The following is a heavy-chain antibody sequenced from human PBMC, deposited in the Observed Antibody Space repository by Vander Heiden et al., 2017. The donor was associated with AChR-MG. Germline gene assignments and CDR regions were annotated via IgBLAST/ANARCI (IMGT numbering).Heavy chain of an antibody. D-gene: IGHD2-15*01. J-gene: IGHJ4*02. Sequence: EVQLLESGGGLVQPGGSLRLSCAASGFTFSSYAMSWVRQAPGKGLEWVSAISGSGGSTYYADSVKGRFTISRDNSKNTLYLQMNSLRAEDTAVYYCAKDGGDCSGGSCYGFDYWGQGTLVTVSS. CDR3: AKDGGDCSGGSCYGFDY. CDR2: ISGSGGST. CDR1: GFTFSSYA. V-gene: IGHV3-23*01.